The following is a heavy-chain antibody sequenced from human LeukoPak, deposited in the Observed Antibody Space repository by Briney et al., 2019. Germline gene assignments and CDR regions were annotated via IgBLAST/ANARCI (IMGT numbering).Heavy chain of an antibody. D-gene: IGHD5-18*01. CDR2: FIPILGTA. CDR3: ASGVSGYSYGSGY. V-gene: IGHV1-69*10. Sequence: GASVKVSCKASGATFSDYALNWVRQAPGQGLEWMGVFIPILGTANSTQKFHDRLTITADISTNTAYMELSSLRSEDTAVYYCASGVSGYSYGSGYWGQGTLVTVSS. CDR1: GATFSDYA. J-gene: IGHJ4*02.